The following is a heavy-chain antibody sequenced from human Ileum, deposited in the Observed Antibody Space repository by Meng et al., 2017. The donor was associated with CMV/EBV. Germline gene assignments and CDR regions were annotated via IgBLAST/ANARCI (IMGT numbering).Heavy chain of an antibody. CDR1: GGTFSSYA. D-gene: IGHD5-18*01. V-gene: IGHV1-69*05. CDR2: IIPIFGTA. Sequence: KASGGTFSSYAISWVRQAPGQGLEWMGGIIPIFGTANYAQKFQGRVTITTDESTSTAYMELSSLRSEDTAVYYCARGNSYGYLSLDYWGQGTPVTVSS. CDR3: ARGNSYGYLSLDY. J-gene: IGHJ4*02.